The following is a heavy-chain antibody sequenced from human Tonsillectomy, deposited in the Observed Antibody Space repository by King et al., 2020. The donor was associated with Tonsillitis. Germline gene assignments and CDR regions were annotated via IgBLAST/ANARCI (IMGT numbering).Heavy chain of an antibody. V-gene: IGHV1-18*01. CDR3: ARDLVDTDMVIDFYFLMAV. CDR2: ISPYFGNT. CDR1: GYTFTTSG. D-gene: IGHD5-18*01. Sequence: QLVQSGAEVKKPGASVKVSCKASGYTFTTSGISWVRQAPGQGLEWLGWISPYFGNTNYAQNFQGRVPMTADTSPSTAYMEVRSRRAADTAVYYCARDLVDTDMVIDFYFLMAVWGQGTTVTVSS. J-gene: IGHJ6*02.